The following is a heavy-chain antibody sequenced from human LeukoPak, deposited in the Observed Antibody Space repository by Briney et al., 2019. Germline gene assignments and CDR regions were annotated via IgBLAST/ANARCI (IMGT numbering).Heavy chain of an antibody. J-gene: IGHJ3*02. CDR1: GYTFTSYG. CDR2: ISAYNGNT. V-gene: IGHV1-18*01. D-gene: IGHD3-22*01. Sequence: ASVKVSCKASGYTFTSYGISWVRQAPGRGLEWMGWISAYNGNTNYAQKLQGRVTMTTDTSTSTAYMELRSLRSDDTAVYYCAREGAYYYDSSGIDYAFDIWGQGTMVTVSS. CDR3: AREGAYYYDSSGIDYAFDI.